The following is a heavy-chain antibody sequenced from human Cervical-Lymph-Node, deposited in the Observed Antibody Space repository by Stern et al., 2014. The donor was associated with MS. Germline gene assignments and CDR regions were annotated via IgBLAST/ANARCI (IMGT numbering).Heavy chain of an antibody. V-gene: IGHV3-53*01. J-gene: IGHJ6*02. CDR3: SSDVGNYYYDKDV. CDR1: GFTVRTNH. CDR2: IYSGGGT. Sequence: EMQLVESGGGLIQPGGSLRLSCAASGFTVRTNHVTWVRQAPGKGLECVSVIYSGGGTYYADSVKGRFTISRDNSKNTVYLQMNSLRVEDTAVYYCSSDVGNYYYDKDVWGQGTTVTVSS.